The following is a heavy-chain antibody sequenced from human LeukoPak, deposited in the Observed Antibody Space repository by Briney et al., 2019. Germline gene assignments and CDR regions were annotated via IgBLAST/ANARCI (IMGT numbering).Heavy chain of an antibody. V-gene: IGHV4-39*07. J-gene: IGHJ4*02. Sequence: SETLSLTCTVSGGSITSSTYHWGWIRQPPGKGLEWIGTIYYGGSTHYNPSLKSRVTISLDTSKNQFSLKLSSVTAADTAVYYCAGYSSGWYSFDYWGQGTLVTVSS. CDR1: GGSITSSTYH. CDR2: IYYGGST. CDR3: AGYSSGWYSFDY. D-gene: IGHD6-19*01.